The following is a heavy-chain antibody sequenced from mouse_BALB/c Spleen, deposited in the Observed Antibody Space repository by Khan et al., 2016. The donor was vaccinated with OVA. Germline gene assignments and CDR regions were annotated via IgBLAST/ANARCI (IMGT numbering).Heavy chain of an antibody. Sequence: QVQLKQSGTELARPGASVNMSCKASGYTFANYAMHWVKQRPGQGLEWIGYINPSTGYTNYNQNFSDKATLTTDRSSSTAYMQLSSLTSDDSAVYLCVRIPSPPDEFAYWGQGTTLTVSA. V-gene: IGHV1-4*01. J-gene: IGHJ2*01. CDR1: GYTFANYA. CDR2: INPSTGYT. CDR3: VRIPSPPDEFAY.